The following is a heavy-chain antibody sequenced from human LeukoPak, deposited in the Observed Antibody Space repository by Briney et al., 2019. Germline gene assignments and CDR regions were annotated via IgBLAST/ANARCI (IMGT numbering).Heavy chain of an antibody. D-gene: IGHD5-12*01. V-gene: IGHV1-18*01. CDR3: ARESFSGYCGY. CDR2: ISAHNGNT. CDR1: GYTFNSYG. Sequence: ASVKVSCKASGYTFNSYGISWVRQAPGQGLEWMGWISAHNGNTNYAQKLQGRVTMTTDTSTSTVYMELRSLRSDDTAVYYCARESFSGYCGYWGQGTLVTVS. J-gene: IGHJ4*02.